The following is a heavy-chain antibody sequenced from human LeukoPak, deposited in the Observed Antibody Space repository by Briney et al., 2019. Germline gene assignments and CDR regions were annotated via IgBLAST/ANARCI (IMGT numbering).Heavy chain of an antibody. D-gene: IGHD3-22*01. CDR1: GGSFSGYY. Sequence: PSETLSLTCAVYGGSFSGYYWSWIRQPPGKGLEWIGEINHSGSTNYNPSLKSRVTISVDRSKNQFSLKLSSVTAADTAVYYCARGWINYDSYYYYMDDWGKGTTVTVSS. CDR2: INHSGST. V-gene: IGHV4-34*01. CDR3: ARGWINYDSYYYYMDD. J-gene: IGHJ6*03.